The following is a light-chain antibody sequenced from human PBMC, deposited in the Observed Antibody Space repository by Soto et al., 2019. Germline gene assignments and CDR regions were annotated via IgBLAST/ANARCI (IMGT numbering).Light chain of an antibody. CDR3: QQYYSYPRT. Sequence: EIVLTQSPGTLSFSPGERATLSCRASQTVSSTSLAWYQQRPGQAPRLLIFDASTRVTGIPDRFSGSGSGTDFTLTISCLQSEDFATYYCQQYYSYPRTFGPGTKVDIK. V-gene: IGKV3-20*01. CDR2: DAS. J-gene: IGKJ3*01. CDR1: QTVSSTS.